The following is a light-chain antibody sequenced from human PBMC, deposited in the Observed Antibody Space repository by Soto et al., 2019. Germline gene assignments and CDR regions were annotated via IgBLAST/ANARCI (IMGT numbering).Light chain of an antibody. V-gene: IGKV3-11*01. CDR1: QSVSNY. Sequence: EIVLTHSPATLSLSPGERSTLYCRASQSVSNYLSWYQQKPGLAPRLLMYETSRRATGIPARFSGSGSGTDFTLTISSLEPEDFAVYSCQQRNNWRDTFGQGTRLETK. J-gene: IGKJ5*01. CDR3: QQRNNWRDT. CDR2: ETS.